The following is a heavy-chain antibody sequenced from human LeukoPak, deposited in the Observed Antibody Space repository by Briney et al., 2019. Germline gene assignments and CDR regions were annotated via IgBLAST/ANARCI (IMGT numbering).Heavy chain of an antibody. V-gene: IGHV3-7*01. CDR2: IRPDGSEK. CDR1: GFTFSSYS. J-gene: IGHJ4*02. D-gene: IGHD5-18*01. Sequence: PGGSLRLSCAASGFTFSSYSMNWVRQAPGKGLEWVANIRPDGSEKYYVDSVKGRFTISKDNAKNSLYLQMNSLRVEDTAMYYCARSTAGLDYWGQGTLVTVSS. CDR3: ARSTAGLDY.